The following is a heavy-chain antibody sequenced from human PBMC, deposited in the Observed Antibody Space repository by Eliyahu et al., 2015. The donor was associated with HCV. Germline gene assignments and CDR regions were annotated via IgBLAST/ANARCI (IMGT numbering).Heavy chain of an antibody. Sequence: EVQLVXSGGGLVKPGGSLRLXXAAXGFXFXXAWMSWVRXAPGKGLEWIGRIKSKTDGGTTDYAAPVKGRFTISRDDSKSTLYLQMNSLKTEDTAVYYCTTGAPGGFDYYLDVWGQGTTVTVSS. V-gene: IGHV3-15*01. D-gene: IGHD3-10*01. CDR2: IKSKTDGGTT. CDR3: TTGAPGGFDYYLDV. J-gene: IGHJ6*03. CDR1: GFXFXXAW.